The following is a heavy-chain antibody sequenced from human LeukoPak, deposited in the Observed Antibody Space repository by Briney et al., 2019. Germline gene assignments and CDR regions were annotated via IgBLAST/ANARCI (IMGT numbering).Heavy chain of an antibody. CDR3: ARESYYDSSGYSHDAFDI. Sequence: PSETLSLTCTVSGYSISSGYYWGWIRQPAGQGLEWIGRIYTSGSTNYNPSLKSRVTIAVDTSKNQFSLKLNSVTAADTAVYYCARESYYDSSGYSHDAFDIWGQGTMVTVSS. J-gene: IGHJ3*02. V-gene: IGHV4-38-2*02. D-gene: IGHD3-22*01. CDR1: GYSISSGYY. CDR2: IYTSGST.